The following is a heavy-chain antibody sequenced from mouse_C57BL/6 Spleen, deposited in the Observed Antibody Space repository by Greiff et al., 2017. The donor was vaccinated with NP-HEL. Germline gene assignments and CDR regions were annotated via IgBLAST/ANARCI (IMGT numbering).Heavy chain of an antibody. CDR3: AIYYGYYDAMDY. CDR2: ISSGSSTI. CDR1: GFTFSDYG. Sequence: EVMLVESGGGLVKPGGSLKLSCAASGFTFSDYGMHWVRQAPEKGLEWVAYISSGSSTIYYADTVKGRFTISRDNANNTLFLQMTSLRSEDTAIYYCAIYYGYYDAMDYWGQGTSVTVSS. D-gene: IGHD2-2*01. J-gene: IGHJ4*01. V-gene: IGHV5-17*01.